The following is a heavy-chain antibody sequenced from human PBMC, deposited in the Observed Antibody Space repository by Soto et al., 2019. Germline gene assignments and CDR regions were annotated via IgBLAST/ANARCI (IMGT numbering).Heavy chain of an antibody. D-gene: IGHD2-15*01. Sequence: SETLSLTCTVSGGSISSSSYYWGWIRQPPGKGLEWIGSIYYSGSTYYNPSLKSRVTISVDTSKNQFSLKLSSVTAADTAVYYCARPGFDCSGGSCYSIAPYYYYYMDVWGKGTTVTRLL. V-gene: IGHV4-39*01. J-gene: IGHJ6*03. CDR3: ARPGFDCSGGSCYSIAPYYYYYMDV. CDR2: IYYSGST. CDR1: GGSISSSSYY.